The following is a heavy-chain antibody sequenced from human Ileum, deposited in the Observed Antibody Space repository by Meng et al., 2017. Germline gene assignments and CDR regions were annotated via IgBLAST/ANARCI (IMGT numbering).Heavy chain of an antibody. J-gene: IGHJ4*01. D-gene: IGHD2-15*01. CDR3: ARERCSGGSCYSDY. CDR2: IYTSGST. V-gene: IGHV4-61*02. Sequence: SETLSLTCTVSGGSISSGSYYWSWIRQPAGKGLEWIGRIYTSGSTNYNPSLKSRVTISVDTSKNQFSLKLSSVTAADTAVYYCARERCSGGSCYSDYWGHGKLVTVSS. CDR1: GGSISSGSYY.